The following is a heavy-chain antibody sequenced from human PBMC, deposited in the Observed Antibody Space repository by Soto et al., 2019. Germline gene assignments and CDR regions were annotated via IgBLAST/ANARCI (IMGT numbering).Heavy chain of an antibody. V-gene: IGHV1-18*01. CDR2: ISAYNGNT. CDR3: ARAVRYFDWLLPGVADFDY. D-gene: IGHD3-9*01. J-gene: IGHJ4*02. CDR1: GYTFTSYG. Sequence: VASVKVSCKASGYTFTSYGISWVRQAPGQGLEWMGWISAYNGNTNYAQKLQGRVTMTTDTSTSTAYMELRSLRSDDTAVYYCARAVRYFDWLLPGVADFDYWGQGTLVTVSS.